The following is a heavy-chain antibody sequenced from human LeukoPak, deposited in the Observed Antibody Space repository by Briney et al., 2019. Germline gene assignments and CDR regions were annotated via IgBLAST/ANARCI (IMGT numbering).Heavy chain of an antibody. D-gene: IGHD4-17*01. CDR1: EYSFTSYR. V-gene: IGHV5-51*01. CDR3: VRSDYGDFKYYFDY. J-gene: IGHJ4*02. Sequence: GESLKISCKGTEYSFTSYRIAWMRQMPGKGLEWMGIIYSPSFQGQVTISADKSIRTAHLQWSSLKASDTAMYYCVRSDYGDFKYYFDYWGQGTLVTVSS. CDR2: IY.